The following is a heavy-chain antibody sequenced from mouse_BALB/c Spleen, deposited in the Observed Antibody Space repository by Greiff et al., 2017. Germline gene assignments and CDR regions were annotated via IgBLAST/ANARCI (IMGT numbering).Heavy chain of an antibody. V-gene: IGHV1-69*01. D-gene: IGHD1-1*01. CDR3: ALFEGFAY. CDR1: GYTFTDYW. Sequence: QVQLQQPGAELVMPGASVKMSCKASGYTFTDYWMHWVKQRPGQGLEWIGAIDTSDSYTSYNQKFKGKATLTVDESSSTAYMQLSSLTSEDSAVYYCALFEGFAYWGQGTLVTVSA. J-gene: IGHJ3*01. CDR2: IDTSDSYT.